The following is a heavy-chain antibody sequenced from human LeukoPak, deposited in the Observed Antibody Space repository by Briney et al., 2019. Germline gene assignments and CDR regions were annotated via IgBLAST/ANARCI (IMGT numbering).Heavy chain of an antibody. CDR2: IYLGDSDT. J-gene: IGHJ5*02. CDR3: ARPRWNDSRNNWFDP. Sequence: GESLKISCKGSGYSFSNTWIAWVRQMPGKGLEWMGSIYLGDSDTRYSPSFQGQVTISADKSISTAYLQWSSLKASDTAMYYCARPRWNDSRNNWFDPWGQGTLVTVST. D-gene: IGHD1-1*01. V-gene: IGHV5-51*01. CDR1: GYSFSNTW.